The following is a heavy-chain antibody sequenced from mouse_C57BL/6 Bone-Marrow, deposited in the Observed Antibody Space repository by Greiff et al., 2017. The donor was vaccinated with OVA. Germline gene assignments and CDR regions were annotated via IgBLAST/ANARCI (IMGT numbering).Heavy chain of an antibody. CDR3: ARSAVITTVYFDY. J-gene: IGHJ2*01. V-gene: IGHV1-72*01. CDR2: IDPNSGGT. Sequence: QVQLQQPGAELVKPGASVKLSCKASGYTFTSYWMHWVKQRPGRGLEWIGRIDPNSGGTRYNEKFKSKATLTVDKPSSTAYMQRSSLTSEDAAVYYCARSAVITTVYFDYWGQGTTLTVSS. CDR1: GYTFTSYW. D-gene: IGHD1-1*01.